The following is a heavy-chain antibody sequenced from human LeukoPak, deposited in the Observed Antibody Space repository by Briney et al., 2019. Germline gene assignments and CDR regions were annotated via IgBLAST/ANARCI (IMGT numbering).Heavy chain of an antibody. J-gene: IGHJ3*02. CDR1: GFXFSSYA. D-gene: IGHD2-15*01. V-gene: IGHV3-23*01. Sequence: GGSLRLSCAASGFXFSSYAISWVRQAPGKGLEWVSAISGNGDSTYYVDSVKGRFTISRDNSKNTLYLQMNSLRAEDTAVYYCALYCSGGSCYSMGGAFDIWGQGTMVTVSS. CDR2: ISGNGDST. CDR3: ALYCSGGSCYSMGGAFDI.